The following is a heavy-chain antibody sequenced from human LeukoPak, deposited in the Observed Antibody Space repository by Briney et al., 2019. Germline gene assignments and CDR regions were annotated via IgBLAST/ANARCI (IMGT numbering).Heavy chain of an antibody. CDR1: GYTFTGYH. J-gene: IGHJ4*02. V-gene: IGHV1-2*06. CDR2: IFPKTSGT. Sequence: ASVKVSCKASGYTFTGYHIHWVRRAPGQGLEWMGRIFPKTSGTFFAQKFLGRVTMTSDTSITTAYMELSSLRSNDTAVYYCARVLGENSGYSQETFDYWGQGTLVTVSS. D-gene: IGHD3-22*01. CDR3: ARVLGENSGYSQETFDY.